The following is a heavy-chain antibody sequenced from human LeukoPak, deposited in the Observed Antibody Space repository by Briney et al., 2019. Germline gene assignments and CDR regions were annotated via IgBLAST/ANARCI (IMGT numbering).Heavy chain of an antibody. CDR1: GFTFSSYW. D-gene: IGHD4-17*01. CDR3: ARDSTDYGDYGY. V-gene: IGHV3-74*01. Sequence: GGSLRLSCAASGFTFSSYWMHWVRQAPGKGLEWVSRIDSDGSSTNYADSVKGRFTISRDNAKNTLYLQMNSLRAEDTAVYYCARDSTDYGDYGYWGQGTLVTVSS. CDR2: IDSDGSST. J-gene: IGHJ4*02.